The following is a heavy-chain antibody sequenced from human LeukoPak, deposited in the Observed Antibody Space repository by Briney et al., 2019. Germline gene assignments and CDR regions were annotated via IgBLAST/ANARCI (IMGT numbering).Heavy chain of an antibody. D-gene: IGHD3-22*01. CDR2: INPNSGGT. CDR1: GYTFTGYY. J-gene: IGHJ4*02. V-gene: IGHV1-2*02. CDR3: ARELGSGYYHPPKIVANY. Sequence: ASVKVSCKASGYTFTGYYMHWVRQAPGQGLEWMGWINPNSGGTNYAQKFQGRLTMTRDTSISTAYMELSRLRSDDTAVYYCARELGSGYYHPPKIVANYWGQGTLVTVSS.